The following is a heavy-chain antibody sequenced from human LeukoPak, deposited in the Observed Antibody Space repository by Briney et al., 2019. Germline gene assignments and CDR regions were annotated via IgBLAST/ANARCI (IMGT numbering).Heavy chain of an antibody. J-gene: IGHJ3*02. CDR2: IYYSGST. CDR3: ARRIRGKHDAFDI. Sequence: SETLSLTCTVSGGSISSYYWSWIRHPPGKGLEWIGYIYYSGSTNYNPSLKSRVTISVDTSKNQFSLKLSSVTAAVTAVYYCARRIRGKHDAFDIWGQGTMVTVSS. D-gene: IGHD3-16*01. V-gene: IGHV4-59*08. CDR1: GGSISSYY.